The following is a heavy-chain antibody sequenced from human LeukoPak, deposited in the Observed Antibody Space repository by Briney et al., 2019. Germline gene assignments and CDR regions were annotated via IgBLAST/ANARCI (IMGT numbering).Heavy chain of an antibody. CDR3: VRINSSGWYLFDN. CDR1: GASISNYY. V-gene: IGHV4-4*07. Sequence: SETLSLTCSVSGASISNYYWSWIRQPAGKGLEWIGRIYSSGSANYNSSLKSRVTMSVDASKNQFSLKLSSVTAADTAVYYCVRINSSGWYLFDNWGQGTLVTVSS. D-gene: IGHD6-19*01. J-gene: IGHJ4*02. CDR2: IYSSGSA.